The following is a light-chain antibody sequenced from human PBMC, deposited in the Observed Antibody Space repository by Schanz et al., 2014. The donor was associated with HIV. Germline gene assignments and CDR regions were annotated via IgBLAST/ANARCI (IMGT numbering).Light chain of an antibody. CDR3: ISYTSDTVL. J-gene: IGLJ2*01. V-gene: IGLV2-14*03. Sequence: QSSLPPPSSVSGSPGQSITISCTGPNSDIDFDYYVSWFQQHPGKAPQLMISDDSRRPSGVSNRFSGSKSDNTASLTISALQPEDEADYYCISYTSDTVLFGGGTKLTVL. CDR2: DDS. CDR1: NSDIDFDYY.